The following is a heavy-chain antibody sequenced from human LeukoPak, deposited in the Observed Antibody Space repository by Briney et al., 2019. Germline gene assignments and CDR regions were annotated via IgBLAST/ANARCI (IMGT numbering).Heavy chain of an antibody. V-gene: IGHV3-23*01. D-gene: IGHD3-10*01. CDR2: ISGSGGTT. J-gene: IGHJ4*02. CDR3: AKDTVYGSGSYFCDFDY. Sequence: PGGSLRLSCAASGFTFSSYAMSWVRQAPGKGLEWVSAISGSGGTTYYADSVKGRFTISRDNSKNTLYLQMNSLRVEDTAVYYRAKDTVYGSGSYFCDFDYWGRGTLVTVSS. CDR1: GFTFSSYA.